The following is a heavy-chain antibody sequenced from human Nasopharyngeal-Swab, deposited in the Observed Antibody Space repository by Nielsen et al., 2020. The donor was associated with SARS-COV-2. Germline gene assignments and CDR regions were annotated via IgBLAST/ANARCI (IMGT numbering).Heavy chain of an antibody. CDR3: ARQLTNDSSGYYYEY. V-gene: IGHV1-2*04. D-gene: IGHD3-22*01. Sequence: ASVKVSCKASGYTFTGYYMHWVRQAPGQGLEWMGWINPNSGGTNYAQKFQGWVTMTRDTSISTAYMELSRLRSEDTAMYYCARQLTNDSSGYYYEYWGQGTLVTVSS. CDR2: INPNSGGT. CDR1: GYTFTGYY. J-gene: IGHJ4*02.